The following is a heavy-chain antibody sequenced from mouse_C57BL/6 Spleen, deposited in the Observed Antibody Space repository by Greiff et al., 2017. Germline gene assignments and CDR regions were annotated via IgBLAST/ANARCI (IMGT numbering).Heavy chain of an antibody. J-gene: IGHJ2*01. V-gene: IGHV3-1*01. CDR1: GFSITSGYD. D-gene: IGHD1-1*01. Sequence: EVQLVESGPGMVKPSQSLSLTCTVTGFSITSGYDWYWLRHFPGNKLEWRGYISYSGSTNYNPSLKSRISITHDTSKNHIFLKLNSVTTEDTATYYCARGATVVARGLFDYWGQGTTLTVSS. CDR3: ARGATVVARGLFDY. CDR2: ISYSGST.